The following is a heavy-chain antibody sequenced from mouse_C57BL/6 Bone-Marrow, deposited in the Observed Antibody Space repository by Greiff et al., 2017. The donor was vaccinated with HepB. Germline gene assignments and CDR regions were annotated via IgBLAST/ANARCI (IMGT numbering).Heavy chain of an antibody. CDR1: GFTFSDYY. D-gene: IGHD2-3*01. CDR3: ARHDGYYAFDY. V-gene: IGHV5-12*01. Sequence: EVKVVESGGGLVQPGGSLKLSCAASGFTFSDYYMYWVRQTPEKRLEWVAYISNGGGSTYYPDTVKGRFTISRDNAKNTLYLQMSRLKSEDTAMYYCARHDGYYAFDYWGQGTTLTVSS. CDR2: ISNGGGST. J-gene: IGHJ2*01.